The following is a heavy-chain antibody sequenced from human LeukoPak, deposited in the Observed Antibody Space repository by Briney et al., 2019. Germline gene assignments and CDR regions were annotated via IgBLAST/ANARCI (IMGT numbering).Heavy chain of an antibody. CDR3: ARIRFADSSGYPFDY. V-gene: IGHV3-66*01. J-gene: IGHJ4*02. D-gene: IGHD3-22*01. CDR2: IYSGGST. Sequence: GGSLRLSCAASGFTVSSNYMSWVRQAPGKGLEWVSVIYSGGSTYYADSVKGRFTISRDNSKNTLYLQMSSLRAEDTAVYYCARIRFADSSGYPFDYWAREPWSPSPQ. CDR1: GFTVSSNY.